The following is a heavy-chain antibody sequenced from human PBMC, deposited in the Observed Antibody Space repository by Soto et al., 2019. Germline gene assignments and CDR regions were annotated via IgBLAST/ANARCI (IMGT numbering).Heavy chain of an antibody. Sequence: PSETLSLTCAVSGGSINRNRWWTWVRQAPGKGLEWIGEIHDGGTTNYNLSLKSRVTLSIDESKNQFSLDMKSVSAADTAVYYCAGQWAAGYGAFDPWGQGILVTVS. J-gene: IGHJ5*02. D-gene: IGHD3-9*01. CDR2: IHDGGTT. V-gene: IGHV4-4*02. CDR1: GGSINRNRW. CDR3: AGQWAAGYGAFDP.